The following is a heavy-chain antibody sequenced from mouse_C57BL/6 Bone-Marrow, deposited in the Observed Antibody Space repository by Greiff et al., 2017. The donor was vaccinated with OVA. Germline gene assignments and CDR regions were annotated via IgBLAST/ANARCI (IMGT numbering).Heavy chain of an antibody. J-gene: IGHJ4*01. CDR1: GFTFSSYG. V-gene: IGHV5-6*01. CDR2: ISSGGSYT. Sequence: VQLKESGGDLVKPGGSLKLSCAASGFTFSSYGLSWVRQTPDKRLEWVATISSGGSYTYYPDSVKGRFTISRDNAKNTLYLQMSSLKSEDTAMYYWARHGGYPPMDYWGQGTSVTVSS. D-gene: IGHD1-1*02. CDR3: ARHGGYPPMDY.